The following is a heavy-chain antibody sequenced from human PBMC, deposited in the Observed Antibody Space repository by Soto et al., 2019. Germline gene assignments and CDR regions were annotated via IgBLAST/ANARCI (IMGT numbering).Heavy chain of an antibody. CDR3: ARGYYYDSSGYYHLDY. CDR2: ISAYNGNT. D-gene: IGHD3-22*01. J-gene: IGHJ4*02. V-gene: IGHV1-18*04. CDR1: GYTFTSYG. Sequence: ASVKVSCKASGYTFTSYGISWVRQAPGQGLEWMGWISAYNGNTNYAQKLQGRVTMTTDTSTSTAYMELRSLRSDDTAVHYCARGYYYDSSGYYHLDYWGQGTLVTVSS.